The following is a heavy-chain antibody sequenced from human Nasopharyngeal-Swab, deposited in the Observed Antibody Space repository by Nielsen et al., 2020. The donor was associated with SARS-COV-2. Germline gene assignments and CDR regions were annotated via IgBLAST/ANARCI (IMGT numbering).Heavy chain of an antibody. Sequence: GESLKISCAASGFIFHSFAMHWVRQSSGKGLEWVALISFDGTNKYYAGSVRGRFTISRDTSKDTLYLQMNNLRAEDTAVYYCVRDRDIFGYDSSGYYGADAFDLWGQGTMVTVSA. CDR3: VRDRDIFGYDSSGYYGADAFDL. CDR2: ISFDGTNK. CDR1: GFIFHSFA. J-gene: IGHJ3*01. V-gene: IGHV3-30*04. D-gene: IGHD3-22*01.